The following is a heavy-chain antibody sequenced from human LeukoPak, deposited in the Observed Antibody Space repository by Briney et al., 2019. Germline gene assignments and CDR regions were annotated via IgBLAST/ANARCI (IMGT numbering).Heavy chain of an antibody. Sequence: SETLSLTCAVYGGSFSGYYWSWIRQPPGKGLEWIGEINHSGSTNYNPSLKSRVTISVDTSKNQFSLKLSSVTAADTAVYYCARYSSWDPNWFDPWGQGTLVTVSS. CDR3: ARYSSWDPNWFDP. J-gene: IGHJ5*02. CDR1: GGSFSGYY. V-gene: IGHV4-34*01. CDR2: INHSGST. D-gene: IGHD6-13*01.